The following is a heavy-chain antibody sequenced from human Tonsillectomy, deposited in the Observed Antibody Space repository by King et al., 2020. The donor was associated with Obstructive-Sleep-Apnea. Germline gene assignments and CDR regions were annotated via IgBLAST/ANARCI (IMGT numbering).Heavy chain of an antibody. Sequence: QLQESGPGLVKPSGTLSLTCAVSGGSISSSNWWNWVRQPPGKGLEWIGEIYHSGSTNYNPSLKSRVTLSVDNAKHQFSLRLSSVTAADTAMYYCAITGSYRPYGYWGQGTLVTVSS. J-gene: IGHJ4*02. CDR2: IYHSGST. CDR3: AITGSYRPYGY. D-gene: IGHD1-26*01. CDR1: GGSISSSNW. V-gene: IGHV4-4*02.